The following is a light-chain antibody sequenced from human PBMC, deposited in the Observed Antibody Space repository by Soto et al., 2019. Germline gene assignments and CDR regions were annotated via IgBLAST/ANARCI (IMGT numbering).Light chain of an antibody. Sequence: DIVLTQSPATLSCSLTEIATLSFMARQSVSSYLAWYQQKPGQAPRLLIYDASNRATGIPARFSGSGSGTDFTLTISSLEPQDFAVYYCQQRSNWTWTFGQGTKVDI. CDR3: QQRSNWTWT. CDR2: DAS. J-gene: IGKJ1*01. CDR1: QSVSSY. V-gene: IGKV3-11*01.